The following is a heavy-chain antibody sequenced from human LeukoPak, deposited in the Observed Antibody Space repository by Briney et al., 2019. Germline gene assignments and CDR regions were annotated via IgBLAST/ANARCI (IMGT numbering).Heavy chain of an antibody. V-gene: IGHV1-69*13. CDR3: ARLIGSGVYYYMDV. D-gene: IGHD2-15*01. J-gene: IGHJ6*03. CDR2: IIPIFGTA. Sequence: ASVKVSCKASGGTFSSYAISWVRQAPGQGLEWMGGIIPIFGTANYAQKFQGRVTITADEPTSTAYMELSSLRSEDTAVYYCARLIGSGVYYYMDVWGKGTTATVSS. CDR1: GGTFSSYA.